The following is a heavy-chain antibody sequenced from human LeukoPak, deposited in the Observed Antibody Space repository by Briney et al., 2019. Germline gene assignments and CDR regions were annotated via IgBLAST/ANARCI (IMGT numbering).Heavy chain of an antibody. V-gene: IGHV1-2*02. CDR2: INPNSGGT. J-gene: IGHJ4*02. D-gene: IGHD1-26*01. CDR3: ARDYGFYSGLYFLDY. Sequence: ASVKVSCKASGYTFTGHYIHWVRQAPGQGLEWMGWINPNSGGTKYAQKFQGRVTMTRDTSISTAYMELSKLRSDDTAVYSCARDYGFYSGLYFLDYWGQGTLVTVSS. CDR1: GYTFTGHY.